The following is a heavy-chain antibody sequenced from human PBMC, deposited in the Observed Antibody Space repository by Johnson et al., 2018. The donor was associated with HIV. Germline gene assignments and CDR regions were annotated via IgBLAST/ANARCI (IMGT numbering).Heavy chain of an antibody. D-gene: IGHD6-13*01. V-gene: IGHV3-9*01. CDR3: VRRPFGAAPGADAFDI. CDR2: ISWNSDDI. J-gene: IGHJ3*02. CDR1: GFTFEDYA. Sequence: VQLVESGGALVQPGRSLRLSCVASGFTFEDYAMYWVRQAPGKGLEWVSGISWNSDDIDYADSVKGRFTISRDNAKNSLYLQMNTLRPEDTALYYCVRRPFGAAPGADAFDIWGQGTMVTVSS.